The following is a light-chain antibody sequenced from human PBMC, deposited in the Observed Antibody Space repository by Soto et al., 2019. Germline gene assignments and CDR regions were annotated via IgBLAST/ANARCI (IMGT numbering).Light chain of an antibody. CDR3: LQHSAYPPWT. CDR1: QDIINF. J-gene: IGKJ1*01. CDR2: GAS. Sequence: DIQMTPSPSALSASVGDRVTITCRASQDIINFLAWFQQKPGKVPTRLIYGASNLDSGAPSRFSGSGSGTEFMLTISSLQPEDSATYYCLQHSAYPPWTFGQGTKVEI. V-gene: IGKV1-17*03.